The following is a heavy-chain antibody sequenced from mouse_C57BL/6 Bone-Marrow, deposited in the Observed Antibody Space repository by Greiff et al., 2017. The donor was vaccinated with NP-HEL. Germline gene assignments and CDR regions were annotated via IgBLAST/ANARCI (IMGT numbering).Heavy chain of an antibody. CDR3: ARSPVTTVVADFDY. Sequence: VQLQQPGAELVMPGASVKLSCKASGYTFTSYWMHWVKQRPGQGLEWIGEIDPSDSYTNYNQKFKGKSTLTVDKSSSTAYMQLSSLTSEDSAVYYCARSPVTTVVADFDYWGQGTTLTVSS. V-gene: IGHV1-69*01. J-gene: IGHJ2*01. CDR1: GYTFTSYW. D-gene: IGHD1-1*01. CDR2: IDPSDSYT.